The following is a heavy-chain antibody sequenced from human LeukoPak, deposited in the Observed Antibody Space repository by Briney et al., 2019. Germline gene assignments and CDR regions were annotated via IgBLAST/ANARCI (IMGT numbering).Heavy chain of an antibody. Sequence: PGGSLRLSCAASGFTFSSYGMHWVRQAPGKGLEWVAVIWYDGSNKYYADSVKGRFTISRDNSKNTLYLQMNSLRAEDTAVYYCAREETRGYSGYDGGYFDYWGQGTLVTVSS. D-gene: IGHD5-12*01. CDR3: AREETRGYSGYDGGYFDY. CDR2: IWYDGSNK. CDR1: GFTFSSYG. J-gene: IGHJ4*02. V-gene: IGHV3-33*01.